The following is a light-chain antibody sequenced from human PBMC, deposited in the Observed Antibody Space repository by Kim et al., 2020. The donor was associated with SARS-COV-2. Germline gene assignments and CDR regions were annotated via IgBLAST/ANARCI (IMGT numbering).Light chain of an antibody. J-gene: IGLJ3*02. Sequence: GQGVTISCSGSSSNIGSNTVHWFQQFPGTAPKLLISAYDQRPSGIPDRFSGSKSGTSASLVISGLQSEDEADYYCAVWDDILSSPVFGGGTQLTVL. V-gene: IGLV1-44*01. CDR2: AYD. CDR1: SSNIGSNT. CDR3: AVWDDILSSPV.